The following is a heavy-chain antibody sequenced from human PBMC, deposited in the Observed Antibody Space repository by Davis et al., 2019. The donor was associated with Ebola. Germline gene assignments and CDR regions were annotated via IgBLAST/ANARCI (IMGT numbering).Heavy chain of an antibody. CDR3: ARAYSNYGWYFDY. Sequence: KISCKASGGTFSSYAISWVRQAPGQGLEWMGGIIPIFGTANYAQKFQGRVTITADESTSTAYMELRSLRSDDTAVYYCARAYSNYGWYFDYWGQGTLVTVSS. D-gene: IGHD4-11*01. CDR2: IIPIFGTA. CDR1: GGTFSSYA. V-gene: IGHV1-69*01. J-gene: IGHJ4*02.